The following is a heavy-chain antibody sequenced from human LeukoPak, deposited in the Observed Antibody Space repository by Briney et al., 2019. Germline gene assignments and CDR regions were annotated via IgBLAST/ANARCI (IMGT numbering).Heavy chain of an antibody. CDR3: ARGPRIVGATDYYYYGMDV. CDR2: MNPNSGNT. D-gene: IGHD1-26*01. Sequence: ASVKVSCKASGYTFTSYDINWVRQATGQGLEWMGWMNPNSGNTGYAQKFQGRVTMTRNTSISTAYMEQSSLRSEDTAVYYCARGPRIVGATDYYYYGMDVWGQGTTVTVSS. CDR1: GYTFTSYD. V-gene: IGHV1-8*01. J-gene: IGHJ6*02.